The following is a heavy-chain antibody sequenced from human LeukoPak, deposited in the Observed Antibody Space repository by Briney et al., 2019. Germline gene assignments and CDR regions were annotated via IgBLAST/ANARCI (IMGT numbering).Heavy chain of an antibody. Sequence: GGSLRLSCAASGFTFSSYAMSWVRQAPGKGLEWISAISGSGGSTYYADSVKSRFTISRDNSKNTLYLQMNSLRAEDTAVYYCAKDHSVAGPPFDYWGQGALVTVSS. CDR3: AKDHSVAGPPFDY. J-gene: IGHJ4*02. D-gene: IGHD6-19*01. CDR2: ISGSGGST. CDR1: GFTFSSYA. V-gene: IGHV3-23*01.